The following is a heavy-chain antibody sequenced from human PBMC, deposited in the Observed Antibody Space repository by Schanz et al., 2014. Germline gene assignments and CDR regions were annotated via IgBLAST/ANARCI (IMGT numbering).Heavy chain of an antibody. CDR3: ARDKGDYYPLDD. CDR2: IRGSGGST. J-gene: IGHJ4*02. V-gene: IGHV3-48*03. D-gene: IGHD3-3*01. CDR1: GLNFDYYD. Sequence: EVPLLESGGGLVQPGGSLRLSCATSGLNFDYYDMTWVRQAPGKGLEWVSCIRGSGGSTLYADSVQGRFTISRDNAKNSVYLQMNSLTADDTAVYYCARDKGDYYPLDDWGRGTLVTVSS.